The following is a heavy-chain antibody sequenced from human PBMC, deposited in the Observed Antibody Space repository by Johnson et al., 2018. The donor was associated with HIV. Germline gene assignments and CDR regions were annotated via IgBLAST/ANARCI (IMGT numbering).Heavy chain of an antibody. CDR3: AKDEGSGYSYDAFDI. CDR2: ISWNSGSI. J-gene: IGHJ3*02. CDR1: GFTFDDYA. D-gene: IGHD3-3*01. V-gene: IGHV3-9*01. Sequence: VQLVESGGGLVQPGRSLRLSCAASGFTFDDYAMHWVRQAPGKGLEWVSGISWNSGSIGYADSVKGRFTISRDNAKNSLYLQMNSLRAEDTAVYYCAKDEGSGYSYDAFDIWGQGTMVTVSS.